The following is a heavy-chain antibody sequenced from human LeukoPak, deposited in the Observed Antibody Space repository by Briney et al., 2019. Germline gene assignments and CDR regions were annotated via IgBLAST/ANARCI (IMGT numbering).Heavy chain of an antibody. Sequence: GRSLRLSCAASGFTFSSYAMHWVRQAPGKGLVWVSRVIRDGSFTNYADSVKGRFTISRDNAKNTLYLQMNSLRAEDTAVYYCVRDGDDFNFDYWGQGSLVTVSS. J-gene: IGHJ4*02. D-gene: IGHD5-24*01. V-gene: IGHV3-74*01. CDR3: VRDGDDFNFDY. CDR2: VIRDGSFT. CDR1: GFTFSSYA.